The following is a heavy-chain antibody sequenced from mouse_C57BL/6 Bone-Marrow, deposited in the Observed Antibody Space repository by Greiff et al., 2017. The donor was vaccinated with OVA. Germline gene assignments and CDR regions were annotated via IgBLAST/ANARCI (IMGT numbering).Heavy chain of an antibody. D-gene: IGHD2-3*01. V-gene: IGHV3-6*01. J-gene: IGHJ2*01. CDR2: IRYDGSN. CDR3: ASERWLPLFDY. CDR1: GYPITSGYY. Sequence: ESGPGLVKPSQSLSLTCSVTGYPITSGYYWYWIRQFPGNKLEWLGYIRYDGSNNYNPSLKNRISITRDASKYQFFLKLNSVTTSDTATYYCASERWLPLFDYWGQGTTLTVSS.